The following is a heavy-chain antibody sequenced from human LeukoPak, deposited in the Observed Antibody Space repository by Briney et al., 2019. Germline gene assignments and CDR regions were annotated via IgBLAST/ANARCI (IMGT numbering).Heavy chain of an antibody. CDR3: ARDTSEKPRGFFGY. V-gene: IGHV3-48*03. Sequence: GGSLKLSCAASGFTFSTYEMNWVRQAPGKGLEWVLYIGSSGGPIYYADSVKGRFTISRDNAKNALYLQMNSLRVEDTAVYYCARDTSEKPRGFFGYWGQGTLVTVSS. CDR1: GFTFSTYE. J-gene: IGHJ4*02. CDR2: IGSSGGPI. D-gene: IGHD1-26*01.